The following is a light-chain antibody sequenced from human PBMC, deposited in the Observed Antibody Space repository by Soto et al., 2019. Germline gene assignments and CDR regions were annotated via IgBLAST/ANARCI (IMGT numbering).Light chain of an antibody. CDR2: GAS. V-gene: IGKV1-16*01. CDR3: QHYSESPFT. J-gene: IGKJ5*01. Sequence: DIHMTQSPSSLSASVGDRVTITCRASQGISNSLAWYQHKPGKAPKSLMFGASTLQSGVPPRFSGGGSGTDFTLTITTLQTGDLASYYCQHYSESPFTVGQGTRLEVK. CDR1: QGISNS.